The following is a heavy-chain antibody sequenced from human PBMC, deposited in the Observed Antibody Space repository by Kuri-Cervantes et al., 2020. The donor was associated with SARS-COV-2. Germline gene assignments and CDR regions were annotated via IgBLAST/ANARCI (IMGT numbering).Heavy chain of an antibody. J-gene: IGHJ4*02. Sequence: GESLKISCAASGFTFNSYSMNWVRQAPGKGLEWVSSISSSSSYIYYADSVKGRFTISRDNAKNSLYLQMNSLRAEDTAVYYCARDPSTHTSMAAPTDYWGQGTLVTVSS. CDR3: ARDPSTHTSMAAPTDY. CDR2: ISSSSSYI. V-gene: IGHV3-21*01. D-gene: IGHD6-6*01. CDR1: GFTFNSYS.